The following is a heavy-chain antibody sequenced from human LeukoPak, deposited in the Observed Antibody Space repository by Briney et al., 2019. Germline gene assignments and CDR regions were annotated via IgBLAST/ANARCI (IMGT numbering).Heavy chain of an antibody. J-gene: IGHJ4*02. CDR3: ARAYCSSTSCYAYYFDY. CDR1: GFTVSSNY. CDR2: IYSGGST. Sequence: GGSLRLSCAASGFTVSSNYMSWVRQAPGKGLEWVSVIYSGGSTYYADSVKGRFTISRDNSKNTLYLQMNSLRAEDTAVYYCARAYCSSTSCYAYYFDYWGQGTLVTVSS. V-gene: IGHV3-66*01. D-gene: IGHD2-2*01.